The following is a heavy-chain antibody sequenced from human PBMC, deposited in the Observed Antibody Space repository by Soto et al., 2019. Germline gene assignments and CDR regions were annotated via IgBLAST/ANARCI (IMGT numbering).Heavy chain of an antibody. V-gene: IGHV4-30-2*01. Sequence: QLQLQESGSGLVKPSQTLSLTCAVSGGSISSGGYSWSWIRQPPGKGLEWIGYIYHSGSTYYNPSLKRRVTISVDRSKHQSALKPSPVTAADTAVYYCAAGGGLPRYYWGQGTLVTVSS. CDR1: GGSISSGGYS. J-gene: IGHJ4*02. D-gene: IGHD5-12*01. CDR2: IYHSGST. CDR3: AAGGGLPRYY.